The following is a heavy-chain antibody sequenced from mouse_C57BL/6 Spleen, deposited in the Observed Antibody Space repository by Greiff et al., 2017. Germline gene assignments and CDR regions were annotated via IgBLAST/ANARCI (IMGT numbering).Heavy chain of an antibody. CDR1: GYTFTGYW. V-gene: IGHV1-9*01. D-gene: IGHD2-3*01. Sequence: QVQLQQSGAELMKPGASVKLSCKATGYTFTGYWIEWVKQRPGHGLEWIGEILPGSGSTNYNEKFKGKATFTADTSSNTTYMQLSSLTTEDSAIYYCERGEVVGGYYEYFDYWGQGTTLTVSS. CDR3: ERGEVVGGYYEYFDY. J-gene: IGHJ2*01. CDR2: ILPGSGST.